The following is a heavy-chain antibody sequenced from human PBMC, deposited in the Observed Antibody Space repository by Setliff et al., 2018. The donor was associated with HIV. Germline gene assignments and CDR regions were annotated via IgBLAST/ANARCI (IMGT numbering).Heavy chain of an antibody. J-gene: IGHJ4*02. V-gene: IGHV4-4*09. Sequence: LSLTCIASGDPITNYYWSWIRQPPWKGLEWIGYIHVSGITGYNPSLKGRVTISVDTSRNQFSLKLTSVTSADTAIYYCASESLVGESGFNYWGQGTLVTVSS. CDR1: GDPITNYY. CDR3: ASESLVGESGFNY. CDR2: IHVSGIT. D-gene: IGHD1-26*01.